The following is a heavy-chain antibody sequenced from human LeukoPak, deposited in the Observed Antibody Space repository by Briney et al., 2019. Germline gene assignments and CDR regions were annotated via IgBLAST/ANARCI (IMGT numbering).Heavy chain of an antibody. J-gene: IGHJ4*02. CDR2: IKQDGSEK. Sequence: GGSLRLSCAASGFTFSSYAMSWVRQAPGKGLEWVANIKQDGSEKYYVDSVKGRFTISRDNAKNSLYLQMNSLRAEDTAVYYCAKGGGKRKLVLVSYYFDYWGQGTLVTVSS. D-gene: IGHD5/OR15-5a*01. CDR1: GFTFSSYA. V-gene: IGHV3-7*03. CDR3: AKGGGKRKLVLVSYYFDY.